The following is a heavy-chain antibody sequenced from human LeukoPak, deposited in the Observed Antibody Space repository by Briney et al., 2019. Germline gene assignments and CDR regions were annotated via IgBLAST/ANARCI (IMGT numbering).Heavy chain of an antibody. CDR3: ARDAKPYYYGPGSYCCWFDP. Sequence: GGSLRLSCAASGFTFSSYWMSWVRQAPGKGLEWVANIKQDGSEKYYVDSVKGRFTISRDNAKNSLYLQMNSLRAEDTAVYYCARDAKPYYYGPGSYCCWFDPWGQGTLVTVSS. V-gene: IGHV3-7*01. CDR2: IKQDGSEK. J-gene: IGHJ5*02. CDR1: GFTFSSYW. D-gene: IGHD3-10*01.